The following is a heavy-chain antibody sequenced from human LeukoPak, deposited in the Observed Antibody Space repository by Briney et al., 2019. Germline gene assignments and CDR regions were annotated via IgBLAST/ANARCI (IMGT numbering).Heavy chain of an antibody. Sequence: SETLSLTCAVSGGSISSGGYYWSWIRQPPGKGLEWIGYIYHSGSTYYNPPLKSRVTISVDRSKNQFSLKLSSVTAADTAVYYCARGYYYGRVDYWGQGTLVTVSS. D-gene: IGHD3-10*02. CDR1: GGSISSGGYY. V-gene: IGHV4-30-2*01. J-gene: IGHJ4*02. CDR3: ARGYYYGRVDY. CDR2: IYHSGST.